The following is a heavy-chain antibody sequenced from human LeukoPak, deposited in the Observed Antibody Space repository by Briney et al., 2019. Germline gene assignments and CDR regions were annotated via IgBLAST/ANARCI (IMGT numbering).Heavy chain of an antibody. CDR2: VHHSGGT. V-gene: IGHV4-39*01. CDR3: ASRIVGATTTRDY. J-gene: IGHJ4*02. CDR1: GGSIIGNSTDY. D-gene: IGHD1-26*01. Sequence: PSQTLSLTCTVSGGSIIGNSTDYWGWVRLTPGKGLEWIATVHHSGGTYVNPSLNRRVTISVHMSKSQFSLTLTSVTAADTAVYYCASRIVGATTTRDYWGQGTLVTVSS.